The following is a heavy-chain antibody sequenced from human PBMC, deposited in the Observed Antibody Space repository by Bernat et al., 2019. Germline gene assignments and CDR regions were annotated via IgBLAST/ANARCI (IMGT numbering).Heavy chain of an antibody. Sequence: QVQLVESGGGVVQPGRSLRLSCAASGFTFSSYAMHWVRQAPGKGLGWGAVISYDGSNKSYAASVKGRFTLSRDNSTNTLYLQMNSLRAEETAVYYCARGGDIVVVPAAILMGMDVWGQGTTVTVSS. CDR1: GFTFSSYA. J-gene: IGHJ6*02. CDR2: ISYDGSNK. V-gene: IGHV3-30-3*01. D-gene: IGHD2-2*02. CDR3: ARGGDIVVVPAAILMGMDV.